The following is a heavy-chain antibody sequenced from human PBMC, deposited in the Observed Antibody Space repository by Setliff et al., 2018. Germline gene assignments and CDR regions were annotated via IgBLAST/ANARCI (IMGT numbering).Heavy chain of an antibody. CDR3: ARDLEVGNGHDL. J-gene: IGHJ5*02. D-gene: IGHD1-1*01. CDR2: ISASSSTI. V-gene: IGHV3-48*01. Sequence: GGSLRLSCAASGFTFSRYSMNWVRQGPGKGLEWVSYISASSSTIYYSGSVKGRFAISRDNAKNSLFLQMNGLRADDTAVYYCARDLEVGNGHDLWGRGTLVTVSS. CDR1: GFTFSRYS.